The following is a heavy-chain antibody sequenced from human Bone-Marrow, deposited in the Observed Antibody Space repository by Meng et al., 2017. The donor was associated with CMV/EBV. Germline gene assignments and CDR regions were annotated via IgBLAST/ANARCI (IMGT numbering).Heavy chain of an antibody. Sequence: SETLSLTCTVSGVSVSSDTYYWSWIRQPPGKGLEWIGYIYYSGTTNYNPSLKSRVTISVDTSKNLFSLKLSSVTAADTAVYYCARHLRAYDTSGYYFTGDAFDIWGQGTMVTV. D-gene: IGHD3-22*01. V-gene: IGHV4-61*01. CDR1: GVSVSSDTYY. CDR2: IYYSGTT. J-gene: IGHJ3*02. CDR3: ARHLRAYDTSGYYFTGDAFDI.